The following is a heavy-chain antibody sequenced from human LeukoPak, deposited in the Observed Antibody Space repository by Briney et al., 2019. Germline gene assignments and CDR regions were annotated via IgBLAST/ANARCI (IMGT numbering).Heavy chain of an antibody. D-gene: IGHD5-18*01. CDR2: MNPNSGNT. Sequence: ASVKVSCKASGYTFTSYDINWVRQATGQGLEWMGWMNPNSGNTGYAQKFQGRVTMTRNTSISTAYMELSSLRSEDTAVYYCARVGGELWLVAPDYWGQGTLVTVSS. V-gene: IGHV1-8*01. CDR3: ARVGGELWLVAPDY. CDR1: GYTFTSYD. J-gene: IGHJ4*02.